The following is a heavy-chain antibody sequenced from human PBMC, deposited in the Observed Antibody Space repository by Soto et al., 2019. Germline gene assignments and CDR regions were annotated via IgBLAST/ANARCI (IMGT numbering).Heavy chain of an antibody. V-gene: IGHV4-30-4*01. J-gene: IGHJ5*02. CDR1: GGSISSSDYY. D-gene: IGHD3-10*01. Sequence: SETLSLTCTVSGGSISSSDYYWSWIRQPPGKGLEWIGYIYYSGSTYYNPSLKSRVTISVDTSKNQFSLKLSSVTAADTAVYYCARVRVGRDYYGANSLNWFDPWGQGTLVTVSS. CDR3: ARVRVGRDYYGANSLNWFDP. CDR2: IYYSGST.